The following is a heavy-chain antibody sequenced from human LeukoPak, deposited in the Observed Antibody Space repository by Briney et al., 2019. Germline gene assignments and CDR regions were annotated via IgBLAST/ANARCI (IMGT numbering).Heavy chain of an antibody. V-gene: IGHV4-4*02. CDR3: ARAGSIEGGYDYGGDY. D-gene: IGHD5-12*01. Sequence: SETLSLTCAVSGGSISSSNWWSWVRQPPGKGLEWIGEIYHSGSTYYNPSLKSRVTISVDTSKNQFSLKLSSVTAADTAVYYCARAGSIEGGYDYGGDYWGQGTLVTVSS. J-gene: IGHJ4*02. CDR1: GGSISSSNW. CDR2: IYHSGST.